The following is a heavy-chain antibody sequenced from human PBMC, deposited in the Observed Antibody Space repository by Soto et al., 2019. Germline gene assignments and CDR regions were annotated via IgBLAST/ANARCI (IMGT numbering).Heavy chain of an antibody. CDR1: GYTFTSYD. D-gene: IGHD3-22*01. J-gene: IGHJ3*02. V-gene: IGHV1-8*01. CDR2: MNPNSGNT. Sequence: QVQLVQSGAEVKKPGASVKVSCKASGYTFTSYDINWVRQATGQGLEWMGWMNPNSGNTGYAQKFQGRVTMTRNTPLSTAYMELSSLRSEGTAVYYCARGQYYDCPDGFDIWGQGTMVTVSS. CDR3: ARGQYYDCPDGFDI.